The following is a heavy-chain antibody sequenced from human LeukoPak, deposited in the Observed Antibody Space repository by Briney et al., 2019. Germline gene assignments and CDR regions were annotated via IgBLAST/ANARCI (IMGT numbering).Heavy chain of an antibody. D-gene: IGHD3-22*01. CDR2: ISAYNGNT. Sequence: ASVKVSCKASGYTFTSYGISWVRQAPGQGLEWMGWISAYNGNTNYAQKLQGRVTMTTATSTSTAYMELRSLRSDDTAVYYCARDYYDSSGSTRFDYWGQGTLVTVSS. CDR3: ARDYYDSSGSTRFDY. V-gene: IGHV1-18*01. J-gene: IGHJ4*02. CDR1: GYTFTSYG.